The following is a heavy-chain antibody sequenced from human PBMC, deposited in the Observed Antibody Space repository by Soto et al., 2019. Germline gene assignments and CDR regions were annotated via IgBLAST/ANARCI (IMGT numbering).Heavy chain of an antibody. D-gene: IGHD3-22*01. V-gene: IGHV1-2*04. CDR2: INPNSGGT. Sequence: QVQLVQSGAEVKKPGASVKVSCKASGYTFTGYYMHWVRQAPGQGLEWMGWINPNSGGTNYAQKFQGWVTMTRHTSISTDYMEVSRLRSDDTAVYYCARAGRSYDSSGYSRTSYSWFDAWGQGTLVTVSS. CDR1: GYTFTGYY. CDR3: ARAGRSYDSSGYSRTSYSWFDA. J-gene: IGHJ5*02.